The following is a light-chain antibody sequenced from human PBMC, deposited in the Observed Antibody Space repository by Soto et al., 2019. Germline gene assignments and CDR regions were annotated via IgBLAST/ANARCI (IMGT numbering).Light chain of an antibody. J-gene: IGKJ1*01. CDR3: KHYNNWPWT. CDR2: GAY. Sequence: EIVMTQSPATLSVSLWGTATLSCRASQSVSSNLAWYQQKPGQAPRLLLYGAYTRATAIPASFSGSGSGTDFTLTIRSLQSEDFAVYYCKHYNNWPWTFGQGNKGDNK. CDR1: QSVSSN. V-gene: IGKV3-15*01.